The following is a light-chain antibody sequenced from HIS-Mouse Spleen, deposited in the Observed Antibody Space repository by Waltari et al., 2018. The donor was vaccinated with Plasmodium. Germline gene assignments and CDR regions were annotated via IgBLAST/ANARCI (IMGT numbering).Light chain of an antibody. CDR1: KSMSRY. CDR2: AAS. CDR3: QQNYNTWT. V-gene: IGKV1-39*01. J-gene: IGKJ1*01. Sequence: DIQMPHSPSSMSASVGSRVTITGRASKSMSRYLKWYQQKPGKAPKLLSYAASSLQSGVPSRFSGSGSGTDFTLTISSLQPEDFATYDWQQNYNTWTFGQGTKVEIK.